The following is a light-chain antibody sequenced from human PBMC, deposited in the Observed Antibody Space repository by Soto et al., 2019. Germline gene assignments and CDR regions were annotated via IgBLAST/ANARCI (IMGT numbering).Light chain of an antibody. Sequence: ENVLTQSPATLSLSPGERATLSNRASQSVSSYLAWYQQKPGQAPRLLIYDASNRATGIPARFSGSGSGPDFALTISSLEPEDFSVYYCQKRSTWPIAFGLGTRLEI. V-gene: IGKV3-11*01. CDR2: DAS. CDR3: QKRSTWPIA. J-gene: IGKJ5*01. CDR1: QSVSSY.